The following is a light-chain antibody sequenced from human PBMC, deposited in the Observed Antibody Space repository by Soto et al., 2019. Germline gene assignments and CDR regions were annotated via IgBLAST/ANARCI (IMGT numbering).Light chain of an antibody. Sequence: EIVLTQSPGTLSLSPGERATLSCRASQSVNNNYLAWYQQKPGQAPRLLIYGASSRATGIPDRFSGSGSGTDFTLTISGLEPGDFAVYYCQQYGSSQYTFGQGTKLEIK. CDR3: QQYGSSQYT. V-gene: IGKV3-20*01. CDR1: QSVNNNY. J-gene: IGKJ2*01. CDR2: GAS.